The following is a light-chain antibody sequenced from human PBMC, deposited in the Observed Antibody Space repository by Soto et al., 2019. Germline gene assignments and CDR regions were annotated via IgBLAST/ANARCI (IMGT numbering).Light chain of an antibody. CDR3: QQNGSVPIT. Sequence: EIVLTQSPGTLSLSPGERATLSCRASQSLSGGYLAWFQQKPGQTPRLLIYSASNRATGIPDRFSGSGSGTDFTLTISRLEPEDFVVYYCQQNGSVPITFGQGTRLAI. CDR1: QSLSGGY. J-gene: IGKJ5*01. V-gene: IGKV3-20*01. CDR2: SAS.